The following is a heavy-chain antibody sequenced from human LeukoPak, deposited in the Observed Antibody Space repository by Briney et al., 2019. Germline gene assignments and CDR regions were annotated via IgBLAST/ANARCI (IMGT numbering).Heavy chain of an antibody. CDR1: GFTFSSYW. Sequence: PGGSLRLSCAASGFTFSSYWMAWVRQAPGKGLEWVGNINQDGGAKFSVDSVKGRFTISRDNARNSLYLEMNSLRVEDTGIYYCATSHDSSGNNWGQGTLATVSS. CDR2: INQDGGAK. CDR3: ATSHDSSGNN. D-gene: IGHD3-22*01. J-gene: IGHJ4*02. V-gene: IGHV3-7*01.